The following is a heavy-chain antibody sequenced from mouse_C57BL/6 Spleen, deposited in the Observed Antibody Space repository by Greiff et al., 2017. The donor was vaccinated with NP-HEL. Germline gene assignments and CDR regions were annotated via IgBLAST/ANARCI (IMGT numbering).Heavy chain of an antibody. CDR2: IDPETGGT. Sequence: VQLQQSGAELVRPGASVTLSCKASGYTFTDYEMHWVKQTPVHGLEWIGAIDPETGGTAYNQKFKGKAILTADKSSSTAYMELRSLTSEDSAVYYCTSRVATDYFDYWGQGTTLTVSS. D-gene: IGHD1-1*02. CDR1: GYTFTDYE. CDR3: TSRVATDYFDY. V-gene: IGHV1-15*01. J-gene: IGHJ2*01.